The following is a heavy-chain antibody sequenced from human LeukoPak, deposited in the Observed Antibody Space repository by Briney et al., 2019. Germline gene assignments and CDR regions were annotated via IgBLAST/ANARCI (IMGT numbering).Heavy chain of an antibody. V-gene: IGHV3-7*01. CDR3: ARDGSSGWNGDYYYGMDV. J-gene: IGHJ6*02. CDR2: IKQDGSEK. D-gene: IGHD6-19*01. CDR1: GFTLRNYW. Sequence: PGGSLRLSCAASGFTLRNYWMSWVRQAPGKGLEWVANIKQDGSEKYYVDSVKGRFTISRDNAKNSLYLQMNSLRAEDTAVYYCARDGSSGWNGDYYYGMDVWGQGTTVTVSS.